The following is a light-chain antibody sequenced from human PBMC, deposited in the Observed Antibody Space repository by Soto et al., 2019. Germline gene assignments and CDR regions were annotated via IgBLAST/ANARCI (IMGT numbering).Light chain of an antibody. CDR2: AAS. J-gene: IGKJ5*01. CDR3: QQYYSYPLT. Sequence: IRMTQSPSSLSASTGDRVTTTCRASQGISSYLAWYQQKPGKAPKLLIYAASTLQSGVPSRFSGSGSGTDFTLTISCLQSEDFATYYCQQYYSYPLTFGQGTRLEIK. CDR1: QGISSY. V-gene: IGKV1-8*01.